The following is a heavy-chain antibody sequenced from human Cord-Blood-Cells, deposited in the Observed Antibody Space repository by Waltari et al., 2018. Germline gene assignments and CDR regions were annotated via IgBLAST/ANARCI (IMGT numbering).Heavy chain of an antibody. CDR3: ARDWGSSSSLFDY. Sequence: QVQLVESGGGVVQPGRSLRLSCAASGFTFSSYGMHWARQGPGKGREGGAVISNDGSNKNYADSVKGRLNISGDNSKNTLYLQMNSLRAEDTAVDYCARDWGSSSSLFDYWGRGTLVTVSS. D-gene: IGHD6-6*01. CDR1: GFTFSSYG. J-gene: IGHJ4*02. V-gene: IGHV3-30*03. CDR2: ISNDGSNK.